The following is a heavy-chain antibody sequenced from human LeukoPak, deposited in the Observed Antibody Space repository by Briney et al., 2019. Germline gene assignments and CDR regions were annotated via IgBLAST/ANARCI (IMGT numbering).Heavy chain of an antibody. CDR3: AGRGRNTAMVKGLKPHWYFDL. Sequence: PSETLSLTCTVSGGSISSYYWSWIRQPPGKGLEWIGEINHSGSTNYNPSLKSRVTISVDTSKNQFSLNLSSVTAADTAVYYCAGRGRNTAMVKGLKPHWYFDLWGRGTLVTVSS. CDR2: INHSGST. J-gene: IGHJ2*01. D-gene: IGHD5-18*01. V-gene: IGHV4-34*01. CDR1: GGSISSYY.